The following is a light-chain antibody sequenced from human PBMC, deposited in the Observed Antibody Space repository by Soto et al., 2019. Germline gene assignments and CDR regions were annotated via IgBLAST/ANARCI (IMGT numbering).Light chain of an antibody. Sequence: EIQMTQSPSTLSGSLGDRFPITCLAIQTISSWLSWYQQKPGKAPKFLIYDASTLESGVPSRFTGRGSGTEFTITISSLKPEDFETYYCQQYKSYSRMFGQGTKVEIK. CDR2: DAS. J-gene: IGKJ1*01. CDR3: QQYKSYSRM. CDR1: QTISSW. V-gene: IGKV1-5*01.